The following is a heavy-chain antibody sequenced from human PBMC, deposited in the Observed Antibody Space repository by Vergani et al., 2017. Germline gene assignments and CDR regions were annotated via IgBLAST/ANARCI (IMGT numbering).Heavy chain of an antibody. CDR3: ARQIPGIAVAGNDY. CDR2: IIPIFGTA. V-gene: IGHV1-69*01. J-gene: IGHJ4*02. Sequence: QVQLVQSGAEVKKPGSSVKVSCKASGGTFSSYAISWVRQAPGQGLEWMGGIIPIFGTANYAQKFQGRVTITADESTSTAYMELSSLKASDTAMYYCARQIPGIAVAGNDYWGQGTLVTVSS. CDR1: GGTFSSYA. D-gene: IGHD6-19*01.